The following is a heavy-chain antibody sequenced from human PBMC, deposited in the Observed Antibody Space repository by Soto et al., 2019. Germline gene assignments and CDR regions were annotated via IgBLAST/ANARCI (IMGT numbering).Heavy chain of an antibody. CDR2: INAGNGNT. D-gene: IGHD6-13*01. J-gene: IGHJ6*03. Sequence: GASVKVSCKASGYTFTSYAMHWVRQAPGQRLEWMGWINAGNGNTKYSQKFQGRVTITRDTSASTAYMELSSLRSEDTAVYYCARDGEKTYSSSWYLPYYYMDVWGKGTTVTVSS. CDR1: GYTFTSYA. CDR3: ARDGEKTYSSSWYLPYYYMDV. V-gene: IGHV1-3*01.